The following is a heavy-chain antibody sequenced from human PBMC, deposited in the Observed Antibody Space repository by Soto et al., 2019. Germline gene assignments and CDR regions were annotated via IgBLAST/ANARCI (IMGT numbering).Heavy chain of an antibody. D-gene: IGHD3-3*01. CDR1: GGTLNNYS. V-gene: IGHV1-69*13. J-gene: IGHJ4*02. CDR3: ATDSNYDVSNSF. CDR2: ILPVSAPP. Sequence: AASVEVSCKASGGTLNNYSINWVLQAPGQGLEWMGGILPVSAPPDYAQKLQGRVSITADHSTSTVYMELSRLKSDDTAVYFCATDSNYDVSNSFWGQGTLVTVSS.